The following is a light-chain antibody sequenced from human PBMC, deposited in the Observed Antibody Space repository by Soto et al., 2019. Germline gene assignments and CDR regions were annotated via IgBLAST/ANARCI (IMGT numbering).Light chain of an antibody. Sequence: QSVLTQPPSVSAAPGQKVIISCTGSSSNIGNNYASWYQQLPGAAPKLLIYDNTKRPSGIPDRFSGSKSGTSATLGITGLQSGDEADYYCGAWDTSLAALVFGGGTKLTVL. V-gene: IGLV1-51*01. CDR2: DNT. CDR1: SSNIGNNY. CDR3: GAWDTSLAALV. J-gene: IGLJ2*01.